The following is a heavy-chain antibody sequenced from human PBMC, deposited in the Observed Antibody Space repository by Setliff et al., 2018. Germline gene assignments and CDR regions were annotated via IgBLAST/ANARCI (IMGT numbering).Heavy chain of an antibody. J-gene: IGHJ3*01. CDR2: IKEDGSQR. CDR1: GFDFKTHW. Sequence: GGSLRLSCAASGFDFKTHWMDWARQAPGKGLEWVANIKEDGSQRNYVDAVRGRFTVSRDNARNLLYLQMNSLRVEDTAVYYCVRDRWKVIVNRGDDAFDLWGQGAMVTVSS. V-gene: IGHV3-7*01. D-gene: IGHD3-22*01. CDR3: VRDRWKVIVNRGDDAFDL.